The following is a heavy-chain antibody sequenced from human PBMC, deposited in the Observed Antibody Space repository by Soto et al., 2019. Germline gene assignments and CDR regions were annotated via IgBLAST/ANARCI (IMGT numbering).Heavy chain of an antibody. CDR1: GGSISSGDYS. V-gene: IGHV4-30-2*01. D-gene: IGHD4-17*01. J-gene: IGHJ4*02. Sequence: SETLSLTCTVSGGSISSGDYSWSWIRQPPGKGLEWIGYIYHSGSTYYNASLKSRVTMSVDRSENQFSLKLSSVTAADTALYYCARTTAGRTLSFDYWGQGTLVTVSS. CDR3: ARTTAGRTLSFDY. CDR2: IYHSGST.